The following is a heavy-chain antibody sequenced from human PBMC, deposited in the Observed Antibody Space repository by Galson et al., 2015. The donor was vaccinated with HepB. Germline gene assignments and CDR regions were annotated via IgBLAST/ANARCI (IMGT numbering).Heavy chain of an antibody. D-gene: IGHD3-3*01. CDR1: GFTFSSYA. Sequence: CAASGFTFSSYAMSWVRQAPGKGLEWVSTISGSGGSTYYADSVKGRFTISRDNSKNTLYLQMNSLRAEDTAVFYCAKDAARYDFADVWGQGTTVTVPS. V-gene: IGHV3-23*01. J-gene: IGHJ6*02. CDR3: AKDAARYDFADV. CDR2: ISGSGGST.